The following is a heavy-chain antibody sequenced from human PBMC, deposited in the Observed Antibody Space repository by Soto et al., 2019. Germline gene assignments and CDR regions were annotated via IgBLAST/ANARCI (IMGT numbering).Heavy chain of an antibody. V-gene: IGHV1-24*01. D-gene: IGHD3-3*01. J-gene: IGHJ5*02. CDR2: FDPEDGET. CDR1: GYTLTELS. Sequence: ASVKVSCKVSGYTLTELSMHWVRQAPGKGLEWMGGFDPEDGETIYAQKFQGRVTMTEDTSTDTAYMELRSLRSDDTAVYYCARGWLEWLLNGVDWFDPWGQGTLVTVSS. CDR3: ARGWLEWLLNGVDWFDP.